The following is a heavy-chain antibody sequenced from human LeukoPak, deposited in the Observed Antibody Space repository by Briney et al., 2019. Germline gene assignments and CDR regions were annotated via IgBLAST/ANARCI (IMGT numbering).Heavy chain of an antibody. CDR3: ARGGRGLTYYFDY. V-gene: IGHV4-34*01. J-gene: IGHJ4*02. D-gene: IGHD3-10*01. CDR2: INHSGST. CDR1: GGSFSGYY. Sequence: PSETLSLTCAVYGGSFSGYYWSWIRQPPGKGLEWIGEINHSGSTNYNPSLKSRVTISVDTSKNQFSLKLSSVTAADTAVYYCARGGRGLTYYFDYWGQGTLVTVSS.